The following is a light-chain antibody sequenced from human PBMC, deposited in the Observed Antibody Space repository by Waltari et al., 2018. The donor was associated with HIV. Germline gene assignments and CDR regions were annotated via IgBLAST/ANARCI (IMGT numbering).Light chain of an antibody. J-gene: IGLJ2*01. Sequence: SYDLTQTPSVSVSPGQTATISCTGPKLGDTYTSWYQQKTGQAPLLIIYQDNKRPPGISGRFSGSSSGTTATLVIYGVQTRDEANYFCQAWASDTAVFGGGTTLTVL. CDR1: KLGDTY. CDR3: QAWASDTAV. CDR2: QDN. V-gene: IGLV3-1*01.